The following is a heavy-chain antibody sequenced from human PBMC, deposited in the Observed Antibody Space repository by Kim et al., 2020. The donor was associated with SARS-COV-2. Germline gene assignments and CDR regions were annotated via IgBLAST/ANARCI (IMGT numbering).Heavy chain of an antibody. CDR3: ARARGPYGGLGYYFDY. D-gene: IGHD4-17*01. CDR1: GFTFSSYW. CDR2: INSDGSST. Sequence: GGSLRLSCAASGFTFSSYWMHWVRQAPGKGLVWVSRINSDGSSTSYADSVKGRFTISRDNAKNTLYLQMNSLRAEDTAVYYCARARGPYGGLGYYFDYWGQGTLVTVSS. V-gene: IGHV3-74*01. J-gene: IGHJ4*02.